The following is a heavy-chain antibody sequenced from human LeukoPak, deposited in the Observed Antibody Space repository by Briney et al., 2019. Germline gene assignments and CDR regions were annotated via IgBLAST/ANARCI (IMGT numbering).Heavy chain of an antibody. Sequence: GASVKVSCKASGYTFTGYYMHWVRQAPGQGLEWMGWINPNSGGTNYAQKFQGRVTMTRDTSISTAYMELSRLRSDDTAVYYCARDLAKGIAAAGGYWGQGTLVTVSS. J-gene: IGHJ4*02. D-gene: IGHD6-13*01. V-gene: IGHV1-2*02. CDR2: INPNSGGT. CDR1: GYTFTGYY. CDR3: ARDLAKGIAAAGGY.